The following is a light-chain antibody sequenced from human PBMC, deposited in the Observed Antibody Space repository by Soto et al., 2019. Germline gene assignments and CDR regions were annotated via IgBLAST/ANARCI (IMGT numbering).Light chain of an antibody. J-gene: IGKJ3*01. CDR3: QQYGNSPIFT. CDR1: QSVSSSY. V-gene: IGKV3-20*01. Sequence: EIVLTQSPGTLSLSPGXRATFSCRASQSVSSSYLAWYQQKPGQAPRLLIYGASSRATGIPDRFSGSGSGTDFTLTISRLEPEAFAVYYCQQYGNSPIFTFGPGTKVDIK. CDR2: GAS.